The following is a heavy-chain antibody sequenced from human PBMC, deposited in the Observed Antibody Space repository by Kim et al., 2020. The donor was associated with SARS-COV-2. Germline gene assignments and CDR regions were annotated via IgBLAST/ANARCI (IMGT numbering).Heavy chain of an antibody. Sequence: ASVKVSCKASGYTFTSYDINWVRQATGQGLEWMGWMKPNSGNTGYAQKFQGRVTMTRNTSISTAYMELSSLRSEDTAVYYCAREGSFGLTGYGATWGQGTLVTVSS. CDR2: MKPNSGNT. J-gene: IGHJ5*02. CDR1: GYTFTSYD. V-gene: IGHV1-8*01. D-gene: IGHD3-10*01. CDR3: AREGSFGLTGYGAT.